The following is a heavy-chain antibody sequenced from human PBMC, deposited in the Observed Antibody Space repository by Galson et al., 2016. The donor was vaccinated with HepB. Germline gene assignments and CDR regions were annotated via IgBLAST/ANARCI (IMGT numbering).Heavy chain of an antibody. CDR1: GFLVSSSF. V-gene: IGHV3-53*01. J-gene: IGHJ5*02. CDR3: ARWTAYCPRPGCPRDHDYFDP. D-gene: IGHD4-11*01. CDR2: MYPRGDT. Sequence: SLRLSCAAYGFLVSSSFMSWVRQTPGTGLEWVTVMYPRGDTHYSDSVRGRFTISRDNSRNSMSLQMTNLRVGDTAVYFCARWTAYCPRPGCPRDHDYFDPWGQGILVTVSS.